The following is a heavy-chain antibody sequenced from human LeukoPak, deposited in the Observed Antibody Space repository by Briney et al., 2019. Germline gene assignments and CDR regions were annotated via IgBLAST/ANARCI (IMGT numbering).Heavy chain of an antibody. V-gene: IGHV6-1*01. Sequence: PSQTLSLTCVVSGDTVSSKNGAWNWLRQSPSMVLEWLGRTFYRSNMYNDYAESIEGTMTISQDTSKNQHSLHLNSVTPDDTAVYYCAREFGTTVWHTFDYWGQGALVTVSS. D-gene: IGHD3-10*01. CDR1: GDTVSSKNGA. J-gene: IGHJ4*02. CDR3: AREFGTTVWHTFDY. CDR2: TFYRSNMYN.